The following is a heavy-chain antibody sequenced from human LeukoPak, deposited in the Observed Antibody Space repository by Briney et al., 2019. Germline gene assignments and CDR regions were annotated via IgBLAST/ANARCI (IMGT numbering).Heavy chain of an antibody. J-gene: IGHJ6*03. D-gene: IGHD3-10*01. CDR1: GYTFTSYG. CDR2: INPSGGST. V-gene: IGHV1-46*01. Sequence: ASVKVSCKASGYTFTSYGISWVRQAPGQGLEWMGIINPSGGSTSYAQKFQGRVTITAGKSTSTAYMELSSLRSEDTAVYYCAREWFGELLGAGYYYYMDVWGKGTTVTVSS. CDR3: AREWFGELLGAGYYYYMDV.